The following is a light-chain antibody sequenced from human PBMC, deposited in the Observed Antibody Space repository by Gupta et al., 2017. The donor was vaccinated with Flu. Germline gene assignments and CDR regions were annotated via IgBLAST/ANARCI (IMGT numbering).Light chain of an antibody. CDR2: AAS. CDR3: QQIYSTPVT. J-gene: IGKJ4*02. V-gene: IGKV1-39*01. Sequence: DIQMTQSPSSLSASVGDRVTITCRAGQSVDRFLNWYQQKPGQAPKLLIFAASSLQSGVPSRFSGSGSGTDFTLTISGLRPEDVATDYCQQIYSTPVTFGGGTKVEIK. CDR1: QSVDRF.